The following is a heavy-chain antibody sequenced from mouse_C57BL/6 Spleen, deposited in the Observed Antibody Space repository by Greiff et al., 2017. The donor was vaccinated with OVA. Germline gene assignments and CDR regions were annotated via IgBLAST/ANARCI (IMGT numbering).Heavy chain of an antibody. D-gene: IGHD4-1*01. CDR3: ARVVSGTCYFDY. CDR2: ISDGGSYT. J-gene: IGHJ2*01. Sequence: DVKLVESGGGLVKPGGSLKLSCAASGFTFSSYAMSWVRQTPEKRLEWVATISDGGSYTYYPDNVKGRFTISRDNAKNNLYLQMSHLKSEDTAMYYCARVVSGTCYFDYWGQGTTLTVSS. CDR1: GFTFSSYA. V-gene: IGHV5-4*03.